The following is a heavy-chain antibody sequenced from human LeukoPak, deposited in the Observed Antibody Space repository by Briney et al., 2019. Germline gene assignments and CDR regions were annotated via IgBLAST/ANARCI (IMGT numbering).Heavy chain of an antibody. J-gene: IGHJ4*02. Sequence: GGSLRLSCAATGFTFSSYAMSWVRQAPGKGLEWVSAISGSGGSTYYADSVKGRFTISRDNSKNTLYLQMNSLRAEDTAVYYCAKCSWIVVVPAPKDYWGQGTLVTVSS. V-gene: IGHV3-23*01. CDR2: ISGSGGST. CDR1: GFTFSSYA. CDR3: AKCSWIVVVPAPKDY. D-gene: IGHD2-2*01.